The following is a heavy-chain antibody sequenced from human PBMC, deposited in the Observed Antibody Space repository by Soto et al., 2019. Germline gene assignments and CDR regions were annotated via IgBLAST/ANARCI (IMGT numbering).Heavy chain of an antibody. CDR3: ARPEAAGIFAY. V-gene: IGHV3-23*01. D-gene: IGHD6-13*01. J-gene: IGHJ4*01. Sequence: GVPLRLSCGASGCRCSSYAMSCVRQAPGKGLEWVSAISGSGGSTYYADSVKGRFTISRDNSKNTLYLQMNSLRAEDTAVYYCARPEAAGIFAYWGNGTPVTVSS. CDR1: GCRCSSYA. CDR2: ISGSGGST.